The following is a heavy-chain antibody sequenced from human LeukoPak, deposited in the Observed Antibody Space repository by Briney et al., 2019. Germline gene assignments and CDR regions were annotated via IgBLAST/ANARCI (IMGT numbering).Heavy chain of an antibody. Sequence: SETLSLTCTVSGGSISSTSYYWGWIRQPPGKGLEWIGSIYYSGSTNYNPSLKSRVTISVDTSKNQFSLKLSSVTAADTAVYYCARVNVGGGAFDIWGQGTMVTVSS. CDR1: GGSISSTSYY. CDR2: IYYSGST. D-gene: IGHD2-15*01. J-gene: IGHJ3*02. CDR3: ARVNVGGGAFDI. V-gene: IGHV4-39*07.